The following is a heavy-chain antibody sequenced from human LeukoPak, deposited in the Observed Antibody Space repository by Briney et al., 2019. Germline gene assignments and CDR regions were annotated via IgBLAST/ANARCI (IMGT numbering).Heavy chain of an antibody. CDR3: ARNLAAAGYYYYYGMDV. CDR1: GGSFSGYY. J-gene: IGHJ6*02. Sequence: PSETLSLTCAVYGGSFSGYYWSWIRQPPGKGLEWIGYIYYSGSTNYNPSLKSRVTISVDTSKNQFSLKLSSVTAADTAVYYCARNLAAAGYYYYYGMDVWGQGTTVTVSS. CDR2: IYYSGST. V-gene: IGHV4-59*08. D-gene: IGHD6-13*01.